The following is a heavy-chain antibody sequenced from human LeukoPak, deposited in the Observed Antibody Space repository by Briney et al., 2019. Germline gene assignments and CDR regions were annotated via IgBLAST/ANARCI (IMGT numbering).Heavy chain of an antibody. J-gene: IGHJ4*02. CDR1: GYTFTSYY. Sequence: GASVKVSCKASGYTFTSYYMHWVRQAPGQGLEWMGIINPSGGSTSYAQKFQGRVTMTRDTSTSTVYMELSSLRSEDTAVYYCARVRKDDYVWGSYPGTFDYRGQGTLVTVSS. D-gene: IGHD3-16*02. CDR2: INPSGGST. CDR3: ARVRKDDYVWGSYPGTFDY. V-gene: IGHV1-46*01.